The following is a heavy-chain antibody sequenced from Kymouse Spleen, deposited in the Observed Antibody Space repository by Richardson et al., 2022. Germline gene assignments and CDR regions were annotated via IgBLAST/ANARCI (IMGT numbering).Heavy chain of an antibody. CDR2: IYYSGST. CDR3: ARRQLVQGYYFDY. D-gene: IGHD6-6*01. V-gene: IGHV4-61*01. CDR1: GGSVSSGSYY. Sequence: QVQLQESGPGLVKPSETLSLTCTVSGGSVSSGSYYWSWIRQPPGKGLEWIGYIYYSGSTNYNPSLKSRVTISVDTSKNQFSLKLSSVTAADTAVYYCARRQLVQGYYFDYWGQGTLVTVSS. J-gene: IGHJ4*02.